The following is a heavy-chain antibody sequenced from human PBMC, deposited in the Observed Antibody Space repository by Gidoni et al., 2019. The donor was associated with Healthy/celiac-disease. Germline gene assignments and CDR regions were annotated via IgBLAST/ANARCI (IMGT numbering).Heavy chain of an antibody. Sequence: VKPSETLSLTCTVSGVSVSRGSYYWSWIRQPPGKGLEWIGYIYYSGSTNYNPSLKSRVTISVDTSKNQFSLKLSSVTAADTAVYYCARAIRITMVRGVILDYWGQGTLVTVSS. CDR2: IYYSGST. D-gene: IGHD3-10*01. CDR3: ARAIRITMVRGVILDY. V-gene: IGHV4-61*01. J-gene: IGHJ4*02. CDR1: GVSVSRGSYY.